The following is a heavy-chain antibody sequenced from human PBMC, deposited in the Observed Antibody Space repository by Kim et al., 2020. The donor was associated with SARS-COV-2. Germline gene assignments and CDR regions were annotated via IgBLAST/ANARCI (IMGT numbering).Heavy chain of an antibody. J-gene: IGHJ5*02. V-gene: IGHV4-39*01. CDR2: MYFSGGT. Sequence: SETLSLTCTVSGDSISTGSHFWAWIRQPPGKGLEWIASMYFSGGTYYKPSYNQSLNSRVIMSLDTSKNQFSLNLTSVTAADTAVYYCARHGRPLGLLPWGQGTLVTVSS. CDR1: GDSISTGSHF. D-gene: IGHD4-17*01. CDR3: ARHGRPLGLLP.